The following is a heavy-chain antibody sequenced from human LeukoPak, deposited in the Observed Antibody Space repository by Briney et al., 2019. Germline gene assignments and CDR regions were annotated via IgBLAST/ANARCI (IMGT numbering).Heavy chain of an antibody. CDR1: GFGFSTYV. J-gene: IGHJ4*02. V-gene: IGHV3-33*01. Sequence: SGGSLRLSCAASGFGFSTYVMHWVRQAPGKGLEWVAVIWYDGSNKYYADSVKGRFTISRDNSKNTLHLQMNSLRAEDTAVYYCARPYSSSWYLLDYWGLGTLVTVSS. D-gene: IGHD6-13*01. CDR2: IWYDGSNK. CDR3: ARPYSSSWYLLDY.